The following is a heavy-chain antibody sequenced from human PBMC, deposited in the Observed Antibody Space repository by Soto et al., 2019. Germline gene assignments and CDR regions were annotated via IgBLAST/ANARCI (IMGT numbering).Heavy chain of an antibody. D-gene: IGHD2-2*01. CDR1: GFTFSSYW. J-gene: IGHJ6*02. Sequence: EVQLVESGGGLVQPGGSLRLSCAASGFTFSSYWMSWVRQAPGKGLEWVANIKQDGSEKYYVDSVKGRFTNSRDNDKNSLYLQMNSLRGEDTAVYYCARDPNIVLVPAALSSYSCYYGVDVWGQGTTVTVSS. V-gene: IGHV3-7*01. CDR3: ARDPNIVLVPAALSSYSCYYGVDV. CDR2: IKQDGSEK.